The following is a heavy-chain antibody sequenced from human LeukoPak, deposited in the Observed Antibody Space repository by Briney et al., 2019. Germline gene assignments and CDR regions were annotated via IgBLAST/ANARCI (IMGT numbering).Heavy chain of an antibody. CDR3: AKGDTYGQIHWFDP. J-gene: IGHJ5*02. CDR1: GFTFTDSA. CDR2: IRSKARSYAT. V-gene: IGHV3-73*01. Sequence: PGGSLKLSCAASGFTFTDSAMHWVRQASGKGLEWVGRIRSKARSYATAYAASVKGRFTISRDDSTNTAYLQMNSLRAEDTAVYYCAKGDTYGQIHWFDPWGQGTLVTVSS. D-gene: IGHD5-18*01.